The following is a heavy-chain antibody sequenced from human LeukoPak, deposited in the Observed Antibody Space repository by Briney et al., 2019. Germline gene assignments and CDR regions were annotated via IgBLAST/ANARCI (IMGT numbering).Heavy chain of an antibody. J-gene: IGHJ6*03. CDR1: GYTFTSYG. CDR2: ISVYNGNT. Sequence: GASVKVSCKASGYTFTSYGISWVRQAPGQGLEWMGWISVYNGNTNYAQKLQGRVTMTTDTSTSTAYMELRSLRSDDTAVYYCARVGESVAYYDFWSGYYNYYYYYMDVWGKGTTVTVSS. CDR3: ARVGESVAYYDFWSGYYNYYYYYMDV. V-gene: IGHV1-18*01. D-gene: IGHD3-3*01.